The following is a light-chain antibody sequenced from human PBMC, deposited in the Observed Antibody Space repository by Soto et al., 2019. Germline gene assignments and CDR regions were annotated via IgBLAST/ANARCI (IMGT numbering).Light chain of an antibody. J-gene: IGKJ1*01. CDR2: GAS. Sequence: EIVLTQSTDTLSLSPGERATLSCRASQSVSSSYLAWYQQKPGQAPRLLIYGASSRATGIPDRFSGSGSGTDFTLTISRLEPEDWAVYYCQQYGSSPSWTFGQGTKV. CDR1: QSVSSSY. V-gene: IGKV3-20*01. CDR3: QQYGSSPSWT.